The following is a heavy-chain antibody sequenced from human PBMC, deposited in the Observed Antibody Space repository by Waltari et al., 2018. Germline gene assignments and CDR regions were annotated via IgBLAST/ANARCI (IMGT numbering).Heavy chain of an antibody. D-gene: IGHD3-16*01. CDR3: ASTVPAGGSSFDY. Sequence: HLQLQVSGPGLVNPSETLSLTCTVSGASISSRHHFWGWIRQPPGKGLEWIGTIYYTENKYCSPSVKSRLTISVDASKTQLSLKLDSVTAADTAVYYCASTVPAGGSSFDYWTQGTLVTVSS. CDR2: IYYTENK. CDR1: GASISSRHHF. J-gene: IGHJ4*02. V-gene: IGHV4-39*07.